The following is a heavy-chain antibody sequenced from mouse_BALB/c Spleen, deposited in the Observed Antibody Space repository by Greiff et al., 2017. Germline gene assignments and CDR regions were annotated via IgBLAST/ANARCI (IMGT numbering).Heavy chain of an antibody. Sequence: QVQLKQSGPGLVQPSQSLSITCTVSGFSLTSYGVHWVRQSPGKGLEWLGVIWSGGSTDYTASFISILSISKDNSKSQVFFKMNSLQADDTAIYYCARNRGNYYGGSYGYYLDYWGQGTTLTVSS. V-gene: IGHV2-4-1*01. CDR1: GFSLTSYG. J-gene: IGHJ2*01. D-gene: IGHD1-1*01. CDR3: ARNRGNYYGGSYGYYLDY. CDR2: IWSGGST.